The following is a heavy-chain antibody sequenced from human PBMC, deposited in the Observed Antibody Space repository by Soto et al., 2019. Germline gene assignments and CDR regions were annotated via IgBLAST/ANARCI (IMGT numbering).Heavy chain of an antibody. J-gene: IGHJ6*03. D-gene: IGHD2-15*01. CDR2: IYHSGST. Sequence: SETLSLTCAVSSGSISSSNWWSWVRQPPGKGLEWIGEIYHSGSTNYNPSLKSRVTISVDKSKNQVAQKLSSVTVADTAVYYCARGVSLSVPMVACPYFLYYYFLDDWGKGTTVTVCS. CDR1: SGSISSSNW. V-gene: IGHV4-4*02. CDR3: ARGVSLSVPMVACPYFLYYYFLDD.